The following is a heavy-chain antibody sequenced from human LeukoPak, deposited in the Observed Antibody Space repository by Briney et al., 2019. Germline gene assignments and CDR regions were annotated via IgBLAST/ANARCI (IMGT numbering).Heavy chain of an antibody. D-gene: IGHD1-26*01. CDR2: ISSSSSYI. CDR3: ARGSGSYYL. Sequence: PGGSLRLSCAASGFTFTNYWMSWVRQAPGKGLEWVSSISSSSSYIYYADSVKGQFTISRDNAKNSLYLQMNSLRAEDTAVYYCARGSGSYYLWGQGTLVTVSS. V-gene: IGHV3-21*01. CDR1: GFTFTNYW. J-gene: IGHJ5*02.